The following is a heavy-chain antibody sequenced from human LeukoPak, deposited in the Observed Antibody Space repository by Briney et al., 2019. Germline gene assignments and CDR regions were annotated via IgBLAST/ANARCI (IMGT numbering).Heavy chain of an antibody. CDR3: ARHRGALTGPLDY. CDR2: IYPGDSDT. D-gene: IGHD7-27*01. CDR1: GYTFTSYW. Sequence: KVSCKASGYTFTSYWIGWVRQMPGKGLEWMGIIYPGDSDTRYSPSFQGQVTISADKSISTAYLQWSSLKASDTAMYYYARHRGALTGPLDYWGQGTLVTVSS. V-gene: IGHV5-51*01. J-gene: IGHJ4*02.